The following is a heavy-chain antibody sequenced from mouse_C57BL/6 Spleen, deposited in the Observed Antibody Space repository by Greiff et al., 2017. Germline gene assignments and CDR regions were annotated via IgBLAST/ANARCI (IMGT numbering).Heavy chain of an antibody. D-gene: IGHD4-1*01. CDR2: IYPGNSDT. Sequence: VQLQQSGTVLARPGASVKMSCKTSGYTFTSYWMHWVKQRPGQGLEWIGAIYPGNSDTSYNQKFKGKVKLTAVTSASTAYMELSSLTNEDSAVYYCTRETGTERAFDYWGQGTTLTVSS. CDR3: TRETGTERAFDY. J-gene: IGHJ2*01. CDR1: GYTFTSYW. V-gene: IGHV1-5*01.